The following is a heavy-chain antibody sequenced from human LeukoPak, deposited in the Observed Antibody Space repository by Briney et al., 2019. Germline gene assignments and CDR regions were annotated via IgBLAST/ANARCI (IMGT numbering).Heavy chain of an antibody. CDR1: GFSFSTYA. CDR2: ISSDGGIT. D-gene: IGHD3-22*01. Sequence: TGGSLRLSCDASGFSFSTYAMHWVRQAPGEGLEYVSAISSDGGITYYANSVEGRFTISRDNSKNTLYLQMGSLRAEDMAVYFCARGYYDSGGYYFDYWGQGTLVTVSS. V-gene: IGHV3-64*01. J-gene: IGHJ4*02. CDR3: ARGYYDSGGYYFDY.